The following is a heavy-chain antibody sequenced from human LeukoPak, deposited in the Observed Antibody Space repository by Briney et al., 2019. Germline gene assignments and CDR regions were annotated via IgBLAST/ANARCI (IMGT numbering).Heavy chain of an antibody. CDR1: GFTLSCYG. CDR3: AKDARGDYYYYMDV. D-gene: IGHD3-10*01. J-gene: IGHJ6*03. V-gene: IGHV3-30*02. CDR2: IWYDGSNK. Sequence: GGSLRLCCAASGFTLSCYGMHSVRQAPGKGLEWAPLIWYDGSNKYYADSLKGRFTISRDNSKNTLYLQMNSLRAEDTAVYYCAKDARGDYYYYMDVWGKGITVTVSS.